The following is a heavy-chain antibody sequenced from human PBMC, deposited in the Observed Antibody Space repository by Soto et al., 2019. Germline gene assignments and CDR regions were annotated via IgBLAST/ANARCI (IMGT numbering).Heavy chain of an antibody. Sequence: GGSLRLSCAASGFTFSDFGMSWVRQAPGKGLEWVSTIIYSGDVTYYADSVRGRFTISRDNSRATLHLQMDSLRADDTAVYYCAKGVPLTLFDFWGQGTLVTVSS. D-gene: IGHD3-16*01. CDR3: AKGVPLTLFDF. CDR2: IIYSGDVT. V-gene: IGHV3-23*01. CDR1: GFTFSDFG. J-gene: IGHJ4*02.